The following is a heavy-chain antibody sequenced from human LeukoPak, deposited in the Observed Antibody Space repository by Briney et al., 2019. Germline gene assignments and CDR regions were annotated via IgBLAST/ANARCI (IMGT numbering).Heavy chain of an antibody. CDR1: GGSFSGYY. D-gene: IGHD2-2*01. CDR2: INHSGST. CDR3: ARLWVVPARPINWFDP. J-gene: IGHJ5*02. Sequence: SETLSLTCAVYGGSFSGYYWSWIRQPPGKGLEWIGEINHSGSTNYNPSLKSRVTISVDTSKNQFSLKLSSVTAADTAVYYCARLWVVPARPINWFDPWGQGTLVTVSS. V-gene: IGHV4-34*01.